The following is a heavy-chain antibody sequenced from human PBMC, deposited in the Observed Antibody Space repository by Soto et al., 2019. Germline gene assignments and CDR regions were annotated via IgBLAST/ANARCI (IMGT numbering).Heavy chain of an antibody. CDR1: GGTFDDYG. CDR3: ARVSVGSGWYRSF. J-gene: IGHJ4*02. V-gene: IGHV3-20*04. Sequence: GGSMRLWCAASGGTFDDYGGSWVSQEKRKGLEWVSGINWNGGSTGYVDSVKGRFTISRDNSKNTLYLQMNSLRAEDTAVYYCARVSVGSGWYRSFWGQGTLDTVSP. D-gene: IGHD6-19*01. CDR2: INWNGGST.